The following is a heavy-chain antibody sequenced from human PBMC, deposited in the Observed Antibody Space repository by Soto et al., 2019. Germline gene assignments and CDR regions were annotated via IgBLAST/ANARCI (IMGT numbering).Heavy chain of an antibody. Sequence: QVQLVQSGAEVKKPGSSVKVSCKASGGTFSSYAISWVRQAPGQGLEWMGGIIPIFGTANYAQKFQGRVTLTADESTSTAYMARSSLRSEDTAVYYCAKFSGIAVAGTLDYWGQGTLVTVSS. D-gene: IGHD6-19*01. CDR2: IIPIFGTA. CDR1: GGTFSSYA. V-gene: IGHV1-69*12. CDR3: AKFSGIAVAGTLDY. J-gene: IGHJ4*02.